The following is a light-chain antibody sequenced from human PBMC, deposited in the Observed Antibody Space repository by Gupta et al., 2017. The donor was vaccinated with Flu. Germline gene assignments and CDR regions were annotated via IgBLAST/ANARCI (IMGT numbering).Light chain of an antibody. CDR3: AAWDANLNNWI. CDR2: RSD. J-gene: IGLJ2*01. Sequence: QSALTQPPSVSGTPGQRVAISCSGRNSNIGENFVYWYQKVPGAAPKLLIYRSDQRPSGVPDRFSGSKSGTSASLAVSELRSEDEADYYCAAWDANLNNWIFGGGTKLTVL. CDR1: NSNIGENF. V-gene: IGLV1-47*01.